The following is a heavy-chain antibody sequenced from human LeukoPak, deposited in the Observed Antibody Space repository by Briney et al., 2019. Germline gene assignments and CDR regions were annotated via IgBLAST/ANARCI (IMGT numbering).Heavy chain of an antibody. CDR2: ISGSGGST. D-gene: IGHD6-19*01. Sequence: AGGSLRLSCAASGFTFSSYAMSWVRQAPGKGLEWVSAISGSGGSTYYADSVKGRFTISRDNSKNTLYLQMNSLRAEDTAVYYCAREYSSGWSRSYYYYYYGMDVWGQGTTVTVSS. V-gene: IGHV3-23*01. J-gene: IGHJ6*02. CDR1: GFTFSSYA. CDR3: AREYSSGWSRSYYYYYYGMDV.